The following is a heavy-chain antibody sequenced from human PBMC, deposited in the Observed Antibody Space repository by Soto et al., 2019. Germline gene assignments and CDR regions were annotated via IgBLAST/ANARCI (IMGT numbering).Heavy chain of an antibody. CDR2: IFYDVSP. CDR3: VRTVGSSWFFDL. V-gene: IGHV4-39*01. Sequence: QLQLRQSGPGLVKPPETLSLTCSVSGGSITSGDYYWGWIRQSPGKGLKWIGSIFYDVSPYYNPSHQSRLTLSVDTSRNQFSLKLSSATAADTAVYYCVRTVGSSWFFDLWGRGTLITVSS. J-gene: IGHJ2*01. D-gene: IGHD3-10*01. CDR1: GGSITSGDYY.